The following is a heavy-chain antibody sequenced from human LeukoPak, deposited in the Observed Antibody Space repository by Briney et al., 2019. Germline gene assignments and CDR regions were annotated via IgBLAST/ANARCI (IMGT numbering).Heavy chain of an antibody. V-gene: IGHV3-21*01. D-gene: IGHD6-19*01. CDR1: GFTFSSYS. CDR2: ISSSSSYI. J-gene: IGHJ4*02. Sequence: GGSLRLSCAASGFTFSSYSMNWVRQAPGKGLEWVSSISSSSSYIYYADSVKGRFTTSRDNAKNSLYLQMNSLRAEDTAVYYCAREGSGWQSDYWGQGTLVTVSS. CDR3: AREGSGWQSDY.